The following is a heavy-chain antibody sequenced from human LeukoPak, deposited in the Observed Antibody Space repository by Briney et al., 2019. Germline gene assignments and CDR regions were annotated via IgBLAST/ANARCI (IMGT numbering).Heavy chain of an antibody. Sequence: GGPLRLFCAASGFTFSDYYKSWIRQAPGEGLEGVAYISNSGSTIYYADSVKGRFTISRDNGKNSLYLQMNRLRAAERAVYYCTRCVSSRREYNWFDPWGQGTLVTVSS. D-gene: IGHD2-15*01. V-gene: IGHV3-11*04. CDR2: ISNSGSTI. CDR3: TRCVSSRREYNWFDP. J-gene: IGHJ5*02. CDR1: GFTFSDYY.